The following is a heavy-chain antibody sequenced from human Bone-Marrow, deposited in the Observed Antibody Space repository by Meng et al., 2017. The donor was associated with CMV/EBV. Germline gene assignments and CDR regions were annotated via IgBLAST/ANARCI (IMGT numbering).Heavy chain of an antibody. CDR3: ARSIYGGYCSSTSCYNLLDY. CDR2: IVVGSGNT. J-gene: IGHJ4*02. CDR1: GFTFTSSA. D-gene: IGHD2-2*02. V-gene: IGHV1-58*01. Sequence: SVKVSCKASGFTFTSSAVQWVRQARGQRLEWIGWIVVGSGNTNYAQKFQERVTITRDMSTSTAYMELSSLRSEDTAVYYCARSIYGGYCSSTSCYNLLDYWGQGTLVTVSS.